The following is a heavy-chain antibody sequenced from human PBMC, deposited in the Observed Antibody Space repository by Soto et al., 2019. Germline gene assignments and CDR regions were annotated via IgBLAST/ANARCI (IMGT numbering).Heavy chain of an antibody. Sequence: QITLKESGPTLVKPTQTLTLTCTFSGFSLSTSGVGVGWIRQPPGKALEWLALIYWDDDKRYSPSLRIRLTISKDTSKNQVVLTMTNMDPVDTATYHCIQSRCGGDCLQSYASHYYYGMDVWGQGTTVTVSS. CDR2: IYWDDDK. J-gene: IGHJ6*02. CDR3: IQSRCGGDCLQSYASHYYYGMDV. CDR1: GFSLSTSGVG. D-gene: IGHD2-21*02. V-gene: IGHV2-5*02.